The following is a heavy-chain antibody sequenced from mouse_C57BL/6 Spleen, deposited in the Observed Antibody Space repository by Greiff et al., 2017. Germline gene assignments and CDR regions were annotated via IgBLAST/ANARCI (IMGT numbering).Heavy chain of an antibody. CDR3: GRDEEGDYGVRGEFDD. D-gene: IGHD2-4*01. CDR1: GYTFTEYT. CDR2: IYPGSGSI. Sequence: VKLQESGAELVKPGASVKLSCKASGYTFTEYTIHWVKQRSGQGLEWIGWIYPGSGSIKYNEKFKDKATLTADKSSSTAYMELSRLTSEDSAVYFCGRDEEGDYGVRGEFDDWGTGTTVTVSS. J-gene: IGHJ1*03. V-gene: IGHV1-62-2*01.